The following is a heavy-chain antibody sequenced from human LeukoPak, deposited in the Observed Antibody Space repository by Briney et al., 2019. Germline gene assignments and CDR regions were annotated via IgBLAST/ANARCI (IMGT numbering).Heavy chain of an antibody. D-gene: IGHD5-12*01. Sequence: GGSLRLSCAASGFTFSNYWMSWVRQAPGKGLEWVSYISSSGSTIYYADSVKGRFTISRDNAKNSLYLQMNSLRAEDTAVYYCARGLRGNWFDPWGQGTLVTVSS. J-gene: IGHJ5*02. CDR1: GFTFSNYW. CDR3: ARGLRGNWFDP. V-gene: IGHV3-11*04. CDR2: ISSSGSTI.